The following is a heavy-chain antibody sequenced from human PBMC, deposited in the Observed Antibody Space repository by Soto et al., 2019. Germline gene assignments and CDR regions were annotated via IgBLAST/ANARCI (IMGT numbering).Heavy chain of an antibody. CDR1: GGSISSYY. V-gene: IGHV4-59*01. D-gene: IGHD3-3*01. CDR3: ARGGGITIFGVVAHTLFDY. J-gene: IGHJ4*02. CDR2: IYYSGST. Sequence: QVQLQESGPGLVKPSETLSLTCTVSGGSISSYYWNWIRQPPGKGLECIGYIYYSGSTNYNPSLTVPVSLSVDSSKNQFSLKLISVTAADTAVYYCARGGGITIFGVVAHTLFDYWGQGTLVTVSS.